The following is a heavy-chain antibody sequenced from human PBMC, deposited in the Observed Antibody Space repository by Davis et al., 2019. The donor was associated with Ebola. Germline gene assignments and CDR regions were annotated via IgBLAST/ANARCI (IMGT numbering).Heavy chain of an antibody. D-gene: IGHD1-26*01. CDR3: ARLNWVVGAIEGWFDP. CDR2: IYYSGST. J-gene: IGHJ5*02. V-gene: IGHV4-39*02. Sequence: MPSETLSLTCTVSGGSISSSSYYWGWIRQPPGKGLEWIGSIYYSGSTYYNPSPKSRVTISVDTSKNHFSLKLSSVTAADTAVYYCARLNWVVGAIEGWFDPWGQGTLVTVSS. CDR1: GGSISSSSYY.